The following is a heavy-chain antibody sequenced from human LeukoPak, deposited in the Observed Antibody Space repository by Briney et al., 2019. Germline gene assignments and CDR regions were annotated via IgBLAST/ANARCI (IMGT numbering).Heavy chain of an antibody. D-gene: IGHD2-2*01. Sequence: PSETLSLTRGVSGGSVSSISYFWGWIRQPPGKGLQWIGSIYYSGSAYYNPSLQSRVAISVDTSRNQFSLKLTSVTAADTAVYYCARRPSWPSTSAFDIWGRGTMVTVSP. CDR3: ARRPSWPSTSAFDI. CDR2: IYYSGSA. J-gene: IGHJ3*02. V-gene: IGHV4-39*01. CDR1: GGSVSSISYF.